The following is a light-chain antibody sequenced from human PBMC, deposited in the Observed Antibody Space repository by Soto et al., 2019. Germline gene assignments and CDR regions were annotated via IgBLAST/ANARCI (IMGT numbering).Light chain of an antibody. CDR2: AAS. CDR1: EGVGSN. J-gene: IGKJ3*01. V-gene: IGKV3-15*01. CDR3: QQYKNWPIFT. Sequence: EIVMTQSPATLSVSPGERATLSCRASEGVGSNFAWYQQRPGQAPRLLIYAASTRATGIPARFSGSGSGTEFSLTISSLQSEDFVVYYCQQYKNWPIFTFGPGTKVDIK.